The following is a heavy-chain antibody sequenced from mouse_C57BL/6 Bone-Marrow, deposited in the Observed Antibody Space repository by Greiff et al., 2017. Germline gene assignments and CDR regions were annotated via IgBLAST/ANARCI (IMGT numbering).Heavy chain of an antibody. J-gene: IGHJ3*01. CDR1: GYTFTSYW. Sequence: QVQLQQPGAELVKPGASVKLSCKASGYTFTSYWMHWVKQRPGQGLEWIGMIHPNSGSTNYNEKFKSKATLTVDKSSSTAYMQLSSLTSEDSAVYDCARKGRRWYTWFAYWGQGTLVTVSA. CDR3: ARKGRRWYTWFAY. CDR2: IHPNSGST. D-gene: IGHD2-1*01. V-gene: IGHV1-64*01.